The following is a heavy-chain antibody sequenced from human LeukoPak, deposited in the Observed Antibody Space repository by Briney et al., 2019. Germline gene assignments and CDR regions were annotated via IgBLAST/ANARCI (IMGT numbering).Heavy chain of an antibody. CDR3: GRAPTVTRNNWFDP. Sequence: ASVKVSCKASGYTFTSYGISWVRQAPGQGLEWMGWISAYNGNTNYAQKLQGRVTMTTDTSTSTAYMELRSLRSDDTAVYYCGRAPTVTRNNWFDPWGQGTLVTVSS. CDR1: GYTFTSYG. J-gene: IGHJ5*02. D-gene: IGHD4-17*01. V-gene: IGHV1-18*01. CDR2: ISAYNGNT.